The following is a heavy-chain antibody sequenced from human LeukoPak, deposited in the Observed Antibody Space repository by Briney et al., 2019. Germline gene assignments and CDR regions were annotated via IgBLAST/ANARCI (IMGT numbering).Heavy chain of an antibody. V-gene: IGHV1-2*02. Sequence: GASVKVSCKASGYTFTGYYMHWVRQAPGQGLEWMGWINPNSGGTNYAQKFQGRVTMTRDTSISTAYMELSRLRSDDAAVYYCAQTPRITMVRGVIDAFDIWGQGTMVTVSS. CDR2: INPNSGGT. J-gene: IGHJ3*02. D-gene: IGHD3-10*01. CDR3: AQTPRITMVRGVIDAFDI. CDR1: GYTFTGYY.